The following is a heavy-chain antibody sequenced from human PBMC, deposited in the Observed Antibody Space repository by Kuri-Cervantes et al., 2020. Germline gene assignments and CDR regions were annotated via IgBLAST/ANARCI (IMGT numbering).Heavy chain of an antibody. CDR3: ARQGYDFLTISSSYTSFDY. CDR1: GDSISRYY. J-gene: IGHJ4*02. CDR2: IYYSGSI. Sequence: SETLSLTCSVSGDSISRYYWSWIRQPPGKGLEWIGCIYYSGSINYNPSLKSRVTISIDTSKHQFSLKLSSVTAADTAVYYCARQGYDFLTISSSYTSFDYWGQGTLVTVSS. V-gene: IGHV4-59*08. D-gene: IGHD2-2*02.